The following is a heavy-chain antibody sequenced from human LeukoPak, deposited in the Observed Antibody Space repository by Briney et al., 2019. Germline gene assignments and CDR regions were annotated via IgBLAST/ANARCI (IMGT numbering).Heavy chain of an antibody. J-gene: IGHJ4*02. D-gene: IGHD1-1*01. Sequence: GGSLRLSCAASGFTFISYSMSWVRQAPGKGLEWVSAISSSSGLTYYADSVKGRFTISRDNSQNTLNLQMNSLRAEDTAVYYCAKMDWSDISRYFDHWGQGTLVTVSS. CDR1: GFTFISYS. V-gene: IGHV3-23*01. CDR3: AKMDWSDISRYFDH. CDR2: ISSSSGLT.